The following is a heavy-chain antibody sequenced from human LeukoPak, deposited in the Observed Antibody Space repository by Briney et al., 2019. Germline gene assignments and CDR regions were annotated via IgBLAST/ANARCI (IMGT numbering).Heavy chain of an antibody. V-gene: IGHV5-51*01. CDR2: IYPGDSDT. J-gene: IGHJ6*03. Sequence: GESLKISCKGSGYSFTSYWIGWVRQMPGKGLEWMGIIYPGDSDTRYSPSFQGQVTISADKSISTAYLQWSSLKASHTAMYYCARVGMGYCSSTSCPRLYYYYYMDVWGKGTTVTVSS. D-gene: IGHD2-2*01. CDR3: ARVGMGYCSSTSCPRLYYYYYMDV. CDR1: GYSFTSYW.